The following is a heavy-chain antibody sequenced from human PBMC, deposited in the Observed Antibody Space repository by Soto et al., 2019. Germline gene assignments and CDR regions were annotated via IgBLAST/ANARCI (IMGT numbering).Heavy chain of an antibody. D-gene: IGHD2-15*01. Sequence: PSETLSLTCAVYGGSFSGYYWSWIRQPPGKGLEWIGEINHSGSTNYNPSLKSRVTISVDTSKNQFSLKLSSVTAADTAVYYCARTPHLIDYSNYGHCSGGSCHILYYFDYWGQGTLVTVSS. J-gene: IGHJ4*02. V-gene: IGHV4-34*01. CDR1: GGSFSGYY. CDR2: INHSGST. CDR3: ARTPHLIDYSNYGHCSGGSCHILYYFDY.